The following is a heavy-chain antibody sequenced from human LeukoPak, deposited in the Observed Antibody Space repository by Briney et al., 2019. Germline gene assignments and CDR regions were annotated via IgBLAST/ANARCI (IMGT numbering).Heavy chain of an antibody. CDR2: ISGSGDNT. CDR1: GFTFSSYA. Sequence: GGSLRLSCAASGFTFSSYAMSWVRQAPGKGLEWVSVISGSGDNTHYADSVKGRFTISRENSKNTLYLQMNSLRAEDTAVYYCAKDERYSPFDYWGQGTLVTVSS. CDR3: AKDERYSPFDY. V-gene: IGHV3-23*01. D-gene: IGHD2-21*01. J-gene: IGHJ4*02.